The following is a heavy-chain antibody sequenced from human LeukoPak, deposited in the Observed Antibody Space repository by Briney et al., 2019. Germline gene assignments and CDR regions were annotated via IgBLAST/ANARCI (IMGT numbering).Heavy chain of an antibody. V-gene: IGHV1-69*05. Sequence: ASVKVSCKASGGTFSSYAISWVRQAPGQGLEWMGGIIPIFGTANYAQKFQGRVTITTDESTSTAYMELSSLRSEDTAVYYCARSWGIAAVSFYWGQGTLVTASS. D-gene: IGHD6-13*01. J-gene: IGHJ4*02. CDR3: ARSWGIAAVSFY. CDR1: GGTFSSYA. CDR2: IIPIFGTA.